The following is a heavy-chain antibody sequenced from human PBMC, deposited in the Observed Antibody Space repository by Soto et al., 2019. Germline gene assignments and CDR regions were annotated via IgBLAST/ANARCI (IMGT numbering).Heavy chain of an antibody. Sequence: QVQLEQSGAEVKKPGASVKVSLKASDYTFTSYGISWVRQAPGQGLEWMGWINPYNGKTNYAQKLQGRVTMTTDTSTNTANMELRSLRSDDTAVYYCARDWFGIDYWGQGTLVTVFS. CDR3: ARDWFGIDY. D-gene: IGHD3-16*01. V-gene: IGHV1-18*01. CDR1: DYTFTSYG. CDR2: INPYNGKT. J-gene: IGHJ4*02.